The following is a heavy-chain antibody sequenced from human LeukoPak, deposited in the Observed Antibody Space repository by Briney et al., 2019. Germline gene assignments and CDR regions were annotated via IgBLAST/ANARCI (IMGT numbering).Heavy chain of an antibody. Sequence: SETLSLTCTVSGGSISSYYWSWIRQPPGKGLEWIGYIYYSGNTNYNPSLKSRVTISVDTSKNQFSLKLNSVAAADTAVYYCARVKYSYDSSAYLIDWWGQGTLVTVSS. CDR1: GGSISSYY. CDR3: ARVKYSYDSSAYLIDW. V-gene: IGHV4-59*01. J-gene: IGHJ4*02. D-gene: IGHD3-22*01. CDR2: IYYSGNT.